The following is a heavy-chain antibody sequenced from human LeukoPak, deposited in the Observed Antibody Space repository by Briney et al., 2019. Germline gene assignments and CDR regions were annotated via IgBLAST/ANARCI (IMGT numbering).Heavy chain of an antibody. CDR1: GFTFRTYG. D-gene: IGHD2-15*01. CDR2: IWHDGSNR. V-gene: IGHV3-30*19. CDR3: AREFAAATRGYYGMDV. Sequence: RGSLRLSCAASGFTFRTYGMHWVRQAPGKGLEWVAVIWHDGSNRYYADSVQGRFTISRDNSKNTLYLQMNSLRAEDTAVYYCAREFAAATRGYYGMDVWGQGTTVTVSS. J-gene: IGHJ6*02.